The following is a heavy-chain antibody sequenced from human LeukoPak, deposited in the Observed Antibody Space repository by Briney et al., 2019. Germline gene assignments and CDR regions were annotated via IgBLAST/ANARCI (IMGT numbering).Heavy chain of an antibody. J-gene: IGHJ5*02. CDR2: IYVGDSDS. CDR1: GYSFSTDW. D-gene: IGHD3-10*01. Sequence: GESLKISCKGSGYSFSTDWIAWVRQTPGKGLEWMGMIYVGDSDSRYSPPFQGQVTISADKSSNTVYLQWSSLKASDTAMYYCARRDYDYDSGREFDRGFDPWGQGTLVTVSS. V-gene: IGHV5-51*01. CDR3: ARRDYDYDSGREFDRGFDP.